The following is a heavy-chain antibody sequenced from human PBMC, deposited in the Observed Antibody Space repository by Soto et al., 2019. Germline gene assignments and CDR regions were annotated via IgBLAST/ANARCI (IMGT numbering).Heavy chain of an antibody. D-gene: IGHD2-2*01. Sequence: SVKVSCKASGGTFSSYAISWVRQAPGQGLEWMGGIIPIFGTANYAQKFQGRVTITADESTSTAYMELSSLRSADTAVYYCAGDSSEWPAARGYWGQVTLVTVS. V-gene: IGHV1-69*13. CDR1: GGTFSSYA. J-gene: IGHJ4*02. CDR2: IIPIFGTA. CDR3: AGDSSEWPAARGY.